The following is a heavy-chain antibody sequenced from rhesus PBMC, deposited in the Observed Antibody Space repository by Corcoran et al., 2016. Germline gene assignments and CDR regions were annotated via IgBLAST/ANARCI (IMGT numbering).Heavy chain of an antibody. CDR1: GGSFSGYS. CDR3: ARDRPPGY. CDR2: ISGTIGST. J-gene: IGHJ4*01. V-gene: IGHV4-165*01. Sequence: QVQLQESGPGLVTPSETLSLTCAVSGGSFSGYSWGWIRQPPGKGLEWIGYISGTIGSTDYNPSLKSRVTISTDTSKNQFSLKLSSVTAADTAVYYCARDRPPGYWGQGVLVTVSS.